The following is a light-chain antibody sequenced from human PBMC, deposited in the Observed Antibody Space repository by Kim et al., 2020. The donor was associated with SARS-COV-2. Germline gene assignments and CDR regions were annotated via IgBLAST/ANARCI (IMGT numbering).Light chain of an antibody. Sequence: SVSPGERATLSCRASQTINNRLVWYQQKPGQAPRLLIYDASNRATGIPARFSGSGSGTDFTLTISSLEPEDFAVYYCQQRSNWPTFGQGTKVDIK. J-gene: IGKJ1*01. CDR2: DAS. CDR3: QQRSNWPT. CDR1: QTINNR. V-gene: IGKV3-11*01.